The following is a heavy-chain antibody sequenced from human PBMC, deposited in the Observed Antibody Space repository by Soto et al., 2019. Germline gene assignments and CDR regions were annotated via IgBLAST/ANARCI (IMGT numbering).Heavy chain of an antibody. D-gene: IGHD3-16*01. Sequence: EVQLVESGGGLVQPGGSLRLSCAASGFTFSSYEMNWVRQAPGKGLEWVSYIRSSGSTIYYADSVKGRFTISRDNAKNSLYLQMNSLRAEDTAVYYCARDPTDVFEPYFDYWGQGTLVTVSS. J-gene: IGHJ4*02. CDR2: IRSSGSTI. CDR3: ARDPTDVFEPYFDY. V-gene: IGHV3-48*03. CDR1: GFTFSSYE.